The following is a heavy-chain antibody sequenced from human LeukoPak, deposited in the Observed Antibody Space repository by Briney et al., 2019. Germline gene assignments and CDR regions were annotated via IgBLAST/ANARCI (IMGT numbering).Heavy chain of an antibody. CDR3: AKDADGSFDY. V-gene: IGHV3-9*01. CDR1: GFTFDDYA. D-gene: IGHD5-24*01. Sequence: GRSLRLSCAASGFTFDDYAMHWVRQAPGKGLEWVSGISWNSGIIGYADSVKGRFTISRDNSKNTLYLQMNSLRAEDTAVYYCAKDADGSFDYWGQGTLVTVPS. CDR2: ISWNSGII. J-gene: IGHJ4*02.